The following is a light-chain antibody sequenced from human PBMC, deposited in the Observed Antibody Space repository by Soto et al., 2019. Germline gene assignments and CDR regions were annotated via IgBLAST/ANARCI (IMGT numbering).Light chain of an antibody. CDR1: QTVSTYY. CDR3: QQYGNSPLYT. Sequence: EIVLTQSPGTLSLSPGERASLSCRASQTVSTYYLAWYQHKPGQAPRLLIYGASTRAAGIPDRFSGSGSGTDFTRTISRLEPDEFAVYYCQQYGNSPLYTFGQGTKLEIK. J-gene: IGKJ2*01. CDR2: GAS. V-gene: IGKV3-20*01.